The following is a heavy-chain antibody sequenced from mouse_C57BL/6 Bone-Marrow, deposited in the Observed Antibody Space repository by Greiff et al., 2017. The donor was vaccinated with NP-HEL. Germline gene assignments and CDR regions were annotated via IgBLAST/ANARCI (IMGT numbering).Heavy chain of an antibody. V-gene: IGHV5-6*01. CDR1: GFTFSSYG. CDR2: ISSGGSYT. D-gene: IGHD2-3*01. Sequence: EVKVVESGGDLVKPGGSLKLSCAASGFTFSSYGMSWVRQTPDKRLEWVATISSGGSYTYYPDSVKGRFTISRDNAKNTLYLQMSSLKSEDTAMYYCARTFYDGYFPFAYWGQGTLVTVSA. J-gene: IGHJ3*01. CDR3: ARTFYDGYFPFAY.